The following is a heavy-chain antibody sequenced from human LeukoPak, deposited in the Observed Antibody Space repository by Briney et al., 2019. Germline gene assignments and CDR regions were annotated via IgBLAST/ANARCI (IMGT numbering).Heavy chain of an antibody. D-gene: IGHD2-21*01. CDR3: ARDVNILWWCPGY. J-gene: IGHJ4*02. V-gene: IGHV1-2*02. CDR1: GYTFTGYY. Sequence: ASVKVSCKASGYTFTGYYMHWVRQAPGQGLEWMGWINPNSGGTNYAQKFQGRVTMTRDTSISTAYMELSRLRSDDTAVYYCARDVNILWWCPGYWGQGTLVTVSS. CDR2: INPNSGGT.